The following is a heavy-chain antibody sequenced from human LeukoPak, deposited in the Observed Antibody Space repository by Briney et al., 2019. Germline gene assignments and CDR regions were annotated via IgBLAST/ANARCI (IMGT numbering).Heavy chain of an antibody. Sequence: GGSLRLSCAASGFTFSSYEMNWVRQAPGKGQEWVSYISSSGSTIYYADSVKGRFTISRDNAKNSLYLQMNSLRAEDTAVYYCARSPYSSSWYIDYWGQGTLVTVSS. J-gene: IGHJ4*02. CDR2: ISSSGSTI. V-gene: IGHV3-48*03. CDR1: GFTFSSYE. D-gene: IGHD6-13*01. CDR3: ARSPYSSSWYIDY.